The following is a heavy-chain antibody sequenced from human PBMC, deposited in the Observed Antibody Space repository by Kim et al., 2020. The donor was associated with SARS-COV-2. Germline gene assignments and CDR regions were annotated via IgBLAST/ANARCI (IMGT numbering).Heavy chain of an antibody. D-gene: IGHD3-9*01. Sequence: SETLSLTCTVSGGSIRSYYWSWIRQPPGKGLEWIGYIYYSGSTNYNPSLKSRVTISVDTSKNQFSLKLSSVTAADTAVYYCARGGEYDILTGYYRWFDP. CDR3: ARGGEYDILTGYYRWFDP. CDR2: IYYSGST. V-gene: IGHV4-59*01. J-gene: IGHJ5*02. CDR1: GGSIRSYY.